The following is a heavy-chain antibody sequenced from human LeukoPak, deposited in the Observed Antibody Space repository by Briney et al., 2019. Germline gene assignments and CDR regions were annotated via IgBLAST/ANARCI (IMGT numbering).Heavy chain of an antibody. CDR1: GFTFSSYS. CDR3: AAIWDTAMVYGMDV. D-gene: IGHD5-18*01. Sequence: GGSLRLPCAASGFTFSSYSMNWVRLAPGKGLEWVSSISSSSSYIYYADSVKGRFTISRDNAKNSLYLQMNSLRAEDTAVYYCAAIWDTAMVYGMDVWGQGTTVTVSS. V-gene: IGHV3-21*01. CDR2: ISSSSSYI. J-gene: IGHJ6*02.